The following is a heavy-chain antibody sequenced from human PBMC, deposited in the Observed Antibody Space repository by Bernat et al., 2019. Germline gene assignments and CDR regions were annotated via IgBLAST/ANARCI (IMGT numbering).Heavy chain of an antibody. Sequence: EVQLVQSGAEVKKPGESLKISCKGSGYSFTSYWIGWVRQMPGKGLEWMGIIYPGDSDNRYSPSFQGQVNISADKSSRTAYLQWSSLKASDTAMYYCARDWGAGITGTSNSDWFDPWGQGTLVTVSS. J-gene: IGHJ5*02. D-gene: IGHD1-7*01. CDR1: GYSFTSYW. V-gene: IGHV5-51*01. CDR3: ARDWGAGITGTSNSDWFDP. CDR2: IYPGDSDN.